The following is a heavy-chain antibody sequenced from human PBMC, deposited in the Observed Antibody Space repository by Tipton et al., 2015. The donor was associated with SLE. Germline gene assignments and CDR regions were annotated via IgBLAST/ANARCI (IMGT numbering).Heavy chain of an antibody. Sequence: SLRLSCAASGFTFSSYWMHWVRQAPGKGLEYVSAISSNGGSTYYADSVKGRFTISRDNSKNTLYLQMSSLRAEDTAVYYCVVGYCSSTSCHPGTYWGQGTLVTVSS. CDR1: GFTFSSYW. CDR3: VVGYCSSTSCHPGTY. CDR2: ISSNGGST. V-gene: IGHV3-64D*06. J-gene: IGHJ4*02. D-gene: IGHD2-2*01.